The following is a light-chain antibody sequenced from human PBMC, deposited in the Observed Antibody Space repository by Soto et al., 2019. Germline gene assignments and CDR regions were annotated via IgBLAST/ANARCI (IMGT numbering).Light chain of an antibody. Sequence: QSALTQPASVSGSPGQSITISCTGTSSDVGGYNYVSWYQQHPGKAPKLMIYEVSKRPSGVSNRFSGSKSGNTASLTISGLQAEDEADYYCCSYAGSGTLAVFGGGTKLTVL. V-gene: IGLV2-23*02. CDR2: EVS. J-gene: IGLJ2*01. CDR3: CSYAGSGTLAV. CDR1: SSDVGGYNY.